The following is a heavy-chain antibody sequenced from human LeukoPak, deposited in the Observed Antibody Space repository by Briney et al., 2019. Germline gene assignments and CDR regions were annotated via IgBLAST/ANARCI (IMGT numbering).Heavy chain of an antibody. D-gene: IGHD5-24*01. CDR3: AKDDAWLQYGN. V-gene: IGHV3-21*04. Sequence: GGSLRLSCAASGFTFSSYSMNWVRQAPGKGLEWVSSISSSSSYIYYADSMKGRFTISRDNSKGTVYLQMNSLRPEDTAVYYCAKDDAWLQYGNWGRGTLVTVSS. J-gene: IGHJ4*02. CDR2: ISSSSSYI. CDR1: GFTFSSYS.